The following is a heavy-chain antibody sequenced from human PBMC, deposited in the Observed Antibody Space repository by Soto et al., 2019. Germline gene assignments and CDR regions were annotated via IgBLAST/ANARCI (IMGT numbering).Heavy chain of an antibody. J-gene: IGHJ6*02. Sequence: PGGSLRLSCAASGFTFISYTMHWVRQAPGKGLEWVAVISYDGSNKYYADSVKGRFTISRDNSKSTLFLQMNSRRTEDTAVFYCASDRYGSGTPVGMDVWGRGTTVTVSS. CDR1: GFTFISYT. CDR3: ASDRYGSGTPVGMDV. D-gene: IGHD3-10*01. CDR2: ISYDGSNK. V-gene: IGHV3-30-3*01.